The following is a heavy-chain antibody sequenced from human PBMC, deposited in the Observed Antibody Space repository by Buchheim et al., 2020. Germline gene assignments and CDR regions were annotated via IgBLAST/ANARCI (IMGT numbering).Heavy chain of an antibody. J-gene: IGHJ6*02. CDR1: GFTFSDYY. Sequence: QVQLVESGGGLVKPGGSLRLSCAASGFTFSDYYMSWIRQAPGKGLEWVSYISSSSSYTNYADSVKGRFTISRDNAKHSLYLQMNSLRAEDTAVYYCARELGYCSTSCSARGYYYYGMDVWGQGTT. D-gene: IGHD2-2*01. V-gene: IGHV3-11*06. CDR2: ISSSSSYT. CDR3: ARELGYCSTSCSARGYYYYGMDV.